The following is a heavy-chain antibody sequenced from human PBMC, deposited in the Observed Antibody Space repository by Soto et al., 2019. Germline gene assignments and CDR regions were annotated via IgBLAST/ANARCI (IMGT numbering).Heavy chain of an antibody. CDR2: ISFDGSDK. D-gene: IGHD2-21*01. CDR1: GFAFSRDG. J-gene: IGHJ4*02. Sequence: QVQLVESGGGVVQPGKSLRLSCAAAGFAFSRDGMHWVRQAPGKGLEWVAVISFDGSDKYYADSVKGRFTISRDNSKNTVDLQMNSLRPEDTALYYCAKPKGAGIPVDSWGQGTRVTVSS. CDR3: AKPKGAGIPVDS. V-gene: IGHV3-30*18.